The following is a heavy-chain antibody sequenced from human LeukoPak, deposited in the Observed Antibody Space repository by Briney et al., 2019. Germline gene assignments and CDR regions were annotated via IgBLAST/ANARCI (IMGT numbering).Heavy chain of an antibody. D-gene: IGHD3-22*01. V-gene: IGHV4-34*01. CDR2: VNQSGGT. CDR1: GGSFSAYY. CDR3: TRGPIDNSFEY. Sequence: SETLSLTCAVYGGSFSAYYWSWIRQPPGKWLEWIGEVNQSGGTNYNPALKSRVTISRDTSKNQISLKLSSVTAADTAVYYCTRGPIDNSFEYCGQGTLVTVSS. J-gene: IGHJ4*02.